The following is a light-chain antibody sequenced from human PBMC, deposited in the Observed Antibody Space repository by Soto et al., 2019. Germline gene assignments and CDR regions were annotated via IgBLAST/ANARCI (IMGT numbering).Light chain of an antibody. CDR3: QQYYYNSAWT. Sequence: EIQITQKNSTLSASVGDTVTITCRASQSINKWLAWYQQKPGKAPTLLIYEASILQNGVPSRFSGTESGTEFTLTIISRLPDDFATYYCQQYYYNSAWTFGGGTNVDVK. CDR1: QSINKW. CDR2: EAS. J-gene: IGKJ4*01. V-gene: IGKV1-5*03.